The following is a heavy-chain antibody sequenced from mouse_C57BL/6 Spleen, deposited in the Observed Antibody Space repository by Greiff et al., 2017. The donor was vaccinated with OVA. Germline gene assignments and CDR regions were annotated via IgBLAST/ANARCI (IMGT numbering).Heavy chain of an antibody. CDR2: INPSNGGT. Sequence: QVQLKQPGTELVKPGASVKLSCKASGYTFTSYWMHWVKQRPGQGLEWIGNINPSNGGTNYNEKFKSKATLTVDKSSSTAYMQLSSLTSEDSAVYDCARGGNPYYFDYWGQGTTLTVSS. J-gene: IGHJ2*01. CDR3: ARGGNPYYFDY. D-gene: IGHD1-1*02. V-gene: IGHV1-53*01. CDR1: GYTFTSYW.